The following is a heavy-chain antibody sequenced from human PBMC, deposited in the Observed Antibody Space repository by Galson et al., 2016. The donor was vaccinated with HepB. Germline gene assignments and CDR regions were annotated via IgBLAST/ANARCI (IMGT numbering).Heavy chain of an antibody. CDR1: GFTVSSNY. CDR3: ARVYCSGGSCYSGNWFDP. Sequence: SLRLSCAASGFTVSSNYMTWVRQAPGKGLEWVSVIYSGGSTYYADSVKGRFTISRDNSKNTLYLQMNSLRAEDTAMYYCARVYCSGGSCYSGNWFDPWGQGTLVTVSS. CDR2: IYSGGST. V-gene: IGHV3-53*01. J-gene: IGHJ5*02. D-gene: IGHD2-15*01.